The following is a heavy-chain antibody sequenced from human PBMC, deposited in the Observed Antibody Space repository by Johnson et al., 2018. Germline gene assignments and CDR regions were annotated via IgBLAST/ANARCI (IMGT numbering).Heavy chain of an antibody. CDR3: ARDESNDAFDI. CDR2: INPSGGST. CDR1: GYTFTSYY. V-gene: IGHV1-46*01. J-gene: IGHJ3*02. Sequence: QVQLVQSGAEVKKPGASVKVSCKASGYTFTSYYMHWVRQAPGQGLEWMGIINPSGGSTSHAQKVQGRVTMTRDTSTSTVYMELSSLRSEDTAVYYCARDESNDAFDIWGQGTMVTVSS.